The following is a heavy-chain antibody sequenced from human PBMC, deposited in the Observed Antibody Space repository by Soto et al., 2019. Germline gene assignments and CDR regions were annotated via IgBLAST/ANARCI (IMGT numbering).Heavy chain of an antibody. V-gene: IGHV4-30-2*01. Sequence: SETLSLTCAVSGGSISSGGYSWSWIRQPPGKGLEWIGYIYHSGSTYYNPSLKSRVTISVDRSKNQFSLKLSSVTAADTAVYYCAIPLVRGGDYYYYGMDVWGQGTTVTVSS. CDR1: GGSISSGGYS. D-gene: IGHD3-10*01. CDR2: IYHSGST. J-gene: IGHJ6*02. CDR3: AIPLVRGGDYYYYGMDV.